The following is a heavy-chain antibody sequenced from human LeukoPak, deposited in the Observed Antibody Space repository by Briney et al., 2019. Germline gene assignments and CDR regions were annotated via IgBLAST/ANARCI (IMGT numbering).Heavy chain of an antibody. CDR2: IYYSGST. CDR1: GGSISSSSYY. Sequence: SETLSLTCTVSGGSISSSSYYWGWIRQPPGKGLEWIGSIYYSGSTYYNPSLKSRVTISVDTSKNQFSLKLSSVTAADTAVYYCARDDAYCGGDCYFEAFDIWGQGTMVTVSS. V-gene: IGHV4-39*02. J-gene: IGHJ3*02. D-gene: IGHD2-21*02. CDR3: ARDDAYCGGDCYFEAFDI.